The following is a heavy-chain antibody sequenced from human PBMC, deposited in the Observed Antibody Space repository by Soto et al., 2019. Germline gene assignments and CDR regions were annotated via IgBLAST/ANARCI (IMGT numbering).Heavy chain of an antibody. V-gene: IGHV4-39*07. J-gene: IGHJ3*02. Sequence: PSETLSLTCTVSGGSITSPNYSRGWIRQPPGKGLEWIVYIYYSGSTYYNPSLKSRVTISVDKSKNHFSLKLSSVTAADTAVYYCASFYSSSYGLAAFDIWGQGTMVTVSS. CDR2: IYYSGST. CDR1: GGSITSPNYS. D-gene: IGHD6-13*01. CDR3: ASFYSSSYGLAAFDI.